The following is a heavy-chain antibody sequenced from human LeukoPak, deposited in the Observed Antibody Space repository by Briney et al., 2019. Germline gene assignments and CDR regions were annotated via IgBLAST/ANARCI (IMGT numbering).Heavy chain of an antibody. CDR1: QYTFSNYW. D-gene: IGHD3-16*01. Sequence: GESLKISCKGLQYTFSNYWITWVGPVPGEGLEWMGMIDPSDTYTKYSPSFQGHVTLSVDKSIDTAYLQWSGLKASDTAIYFCARHKVLGGITIDVFDLWGQGTLVTVSS. CDR3: ARHKVLGGITIDVFDL. CDR2: IDPSDTYT. V-gene: IGHV5-10-1*01. J-gene: IGHJ3*01.